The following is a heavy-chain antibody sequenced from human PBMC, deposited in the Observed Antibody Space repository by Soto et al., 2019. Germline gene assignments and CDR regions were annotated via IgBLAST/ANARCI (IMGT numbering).Heavy chain of an antibody. CDR2: INFDESAT. D-gene: IGHD6-13*01. J-gene: IGHJ5*02. Sequence: EVQLVESGGGLVHPGGSLRLSCAASGFTFSDYWMHWVRQAPGKGLVWVSRINFDESATNYADSVKGRFTISRDNAKNTLYLQMHSLRAEDTAVYYCATEQKAAAFEFDPWGQGTLVTVPS. CDR3: ATEQKAAAFEFDP. V-gene: IGHV3-74*01. CDR1: GFTFSDYW.